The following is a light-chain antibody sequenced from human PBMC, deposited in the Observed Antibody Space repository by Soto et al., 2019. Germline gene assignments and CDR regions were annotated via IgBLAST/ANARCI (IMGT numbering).Light chain of an antibody. Sequence: DIQMTQSPSSLSASVGDRVTITCRASQGISNYLAWFQQKPGKVPKLVIYAASTLQIGVPSRFSGSGSGTEFTLTISSRQPEDVATYYCQKYNSAAFSFGPGTKVDIK. V-gene: IGKV1-27*01. CDR1: QGISNY. J-gene: IGKJ3*01. CDR3: QKYNSAAFS. CDR2: AAS.